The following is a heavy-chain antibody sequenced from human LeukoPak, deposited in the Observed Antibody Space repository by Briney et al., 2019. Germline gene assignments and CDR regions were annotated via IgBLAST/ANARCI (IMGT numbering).Heavy chain of an antibody. J-gene: IGHJ4*02. Sequence: SETLSLTCTVSGGSIGSGSFYWHWIRQPAGKRLEWIWRIYTSGDTHYNPSLKSRVTMSVDTSKNQFSLKLSSVTAADTAVYYCARDSFATGNFYFDYWGQGTLVTVSS. D-gene: IGHD1-7*01. CDR2: IYTSGDT. CDR3: ARDSFATGNFYFDY. CDR1: GGSIGSGSFY. V-gene: IGHV4-61*02.